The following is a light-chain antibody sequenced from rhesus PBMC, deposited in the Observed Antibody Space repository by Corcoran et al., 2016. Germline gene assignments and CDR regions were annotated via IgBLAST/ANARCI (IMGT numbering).Light chain of an antibody. CDR3: HQYNNWNS. Sequence: EIVMTQSPATLSLSPGERATLSCRASQSVSSYVAWYQQKPEQAPRLLIYGASSRATGIPDRFSGSGSGTDFTLFISSLEPEDVGFYSCHQYNNWNSFGQGTKVEIK. CDR1: QSVSSY. J-gene: IGKJ2*01. CDR2: GAS. V-gene: IGKV3S9*01.